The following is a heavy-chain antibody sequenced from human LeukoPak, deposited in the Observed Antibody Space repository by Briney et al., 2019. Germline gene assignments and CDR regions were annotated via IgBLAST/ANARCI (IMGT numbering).Heavy chain of an antibody. D-gene: IGHD3-10*01. J-gene: IGHJ4*02. Sequence: GGSLRLSCAASGFTFSSYAMHWVRQAPGKGLEWVAVISYDGSNEYYADSVKGRFIISRDNSKNTLYLQINSLRTEDTAVYYCARDVLLYGFGEGGPAGWGQGTLVTVSS. CDR2: ISYDGSNE. CDR1: GFTFSSYA. V-gene: IGHV3-30-3*01. CDR3: ARDVLLYGFGEGGPAG.